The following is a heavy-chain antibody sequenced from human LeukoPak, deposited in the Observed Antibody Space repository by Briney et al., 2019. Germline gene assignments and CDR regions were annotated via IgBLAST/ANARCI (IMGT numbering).Heavy chain of an antibody. CDR3: ARADFIDAGPYLIGP. CDR1: GYSFTDYY. J-gene: IGHJ5*02. D-gene: IGHD3-3*01. CDR2: INTKSGRT. Sequence: ASVKVSCKTSGYSFTDYYIHWVRQAPGQGLEWMGWINTKSGRTSSARKVQGRVTMTRDPSITTVYMDMAWLTSDDTAIHFCARADFIDAGPYLIGPWGQGTLVTVSS. V-gene: IGHV1-2*02.